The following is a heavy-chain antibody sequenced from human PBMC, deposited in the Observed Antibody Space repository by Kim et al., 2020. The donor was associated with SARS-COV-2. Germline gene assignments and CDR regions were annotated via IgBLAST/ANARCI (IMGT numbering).Heavy chain of an antibody. D-gene: IGHD6-25*01. Sequence: GGSLRLSCVASGFTISSYDMIWVRQAPGKGLEWVSSITTTYRNIYYADSVTGRFTISRDNTRNSLYLQMNSLRVEDTAIYYCARTKDPAANYYYYGMDVWGPVTTVTVSS. CDR2: ITTTYRNI. CDR3: ARTKDPAANYYYYGMDV. CDR1: GFTISSYD. J-gene: IGHJ6*02. V-gene: IGHV3-21*06.